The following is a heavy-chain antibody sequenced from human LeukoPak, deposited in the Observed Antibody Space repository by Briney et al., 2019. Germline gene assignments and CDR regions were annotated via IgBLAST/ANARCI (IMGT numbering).Heavy chain of an antibody. Sequence: GGSLRLSCAASGFTPSSYEMNWVRQAPGKGLEWVSYISSSGSTIYYADSVKGRFTISRDNAKNSLYLQMNSLRAEDTAVYYCAREKGDYFDYWGQGTLVTVSS. CDR1: GFTPSSYE. CDR2: ISSSGSTI. J-gene: IGHJ4*02. CDR3: AREKGDYFDY. V-gene: IGHV3-48*03.